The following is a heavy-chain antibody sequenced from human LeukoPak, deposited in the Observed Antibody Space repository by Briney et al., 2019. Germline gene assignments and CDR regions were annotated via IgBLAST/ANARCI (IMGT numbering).Heavy chain of an antibody. CDR1: GFIVSNTY. CDR2: IHNDGST. CDR3: AKVAGSGWFDP. V-gene: IGHV3-53*01. J-gene: IGHJ5*02. Sequence: GGSLRLSCAASGFIVSNTYMTWVRQPPGKGLEWVSVIHNDGSTYYADSVKGRFTISRDNSKNMLFLRMNSLRVEDTAVYYCAKVAGSGWFDPWGQGTLVTVSS. D-gene: IGHD1-14*01.